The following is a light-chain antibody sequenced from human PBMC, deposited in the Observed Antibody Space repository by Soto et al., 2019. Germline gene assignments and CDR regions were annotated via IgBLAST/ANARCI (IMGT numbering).Light chain of an antibody. J-gene: IGKJ1*01. V-gene: IGKV1-5*03. Sequence: IHMTQAPSTLSASVVYSVSIKCRASQSISAWLAWYQQKPGKAPRLLIYKASTLEIGVPSRFSGSGSGTEFTLTISSLQPDDVAIYYCQQYNDYSWTFGQGTKVDIK. CDR3: QQYNDYSWT. CDR2: KAS. CDR1: QSISAW.